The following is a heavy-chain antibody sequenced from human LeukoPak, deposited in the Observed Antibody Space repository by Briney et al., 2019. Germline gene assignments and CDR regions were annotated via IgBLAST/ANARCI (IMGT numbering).Heavy chain of an antibody. V-gene: IGHV4-34*01. CDR1: GESFSDYY. D-gene: IGHD2-2*01. CDR2: INDSGDT. J-gene: IGHJ4*02. Sequence: SETLSLTCAVYGESFSDYYWTWIRQPPGKGLEWIGEINDSGDTNYNPPLKSRVTILIDTSKSQFSLELSSVTAADTAVYYCARDCSSTSCYVMVDYWGQGTLVTVSS. CDR3: ARDCSSTSCYVMVDY.